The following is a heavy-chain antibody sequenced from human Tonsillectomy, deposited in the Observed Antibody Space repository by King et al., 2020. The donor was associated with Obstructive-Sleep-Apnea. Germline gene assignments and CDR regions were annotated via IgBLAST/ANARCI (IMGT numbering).Heavy chain of an antibody. Sequence: VQLQESGPGLVKPSETLSLTCTVSGGSISSYYWNWIRQPPGKGLEWMGYIFYSGSTNYNPSLKSRVTISVDTSKNQFSLKLSSVTAADTAVYYCARVPINCSSPRCYGNWFDPWGQGTLVTVSS. D-gene: IGHD2-2*01. J-gene: IGHJ5*02. V-gene: IGHV4-59*01. CDR3: ARVPINCSSPRCYGNWFDP. CDR1: GGSISSYY. CDR2: IFYSGST.